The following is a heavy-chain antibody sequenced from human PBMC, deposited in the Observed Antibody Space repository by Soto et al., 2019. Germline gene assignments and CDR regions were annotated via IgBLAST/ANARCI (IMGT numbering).Heavy chain of an antibody. CDR3: ARELGQQLFDY. CDR2: ISAYNGNK. CDR1: GYTFTSYG. V-gene: IGHV1-18*01. J-gene: IGHJ4*02. Sequence: QVQLVQSGAEVKKPGASVKVSCKASGYTFTSYGISWVRQAPGQGLEWMGWISAYNGNKKYAQKLQGRVSMTTDTSTRTAYMELRSLISDDTAVYYCARELGQQLFDYWGQGTLVTVSS. D-gene: IGHD6-13*01.